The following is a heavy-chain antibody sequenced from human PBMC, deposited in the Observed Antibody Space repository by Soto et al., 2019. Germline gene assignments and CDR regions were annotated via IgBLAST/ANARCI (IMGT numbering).Heavy chain of an antibody. CDR3: AKCGYSYGWRNYFDY. D-gene: IGHD5-18*01. V-gene: IGHV3-23*01. CDR1: GFTFSSYA. CDR2: ISGSGGST. Sequence: LRLSCAASGFTFSSYAMSWVRQAPGKGLEWVSAISGSGGSTYYADSVKGRFTISRDNSKNTLYLQMNSLRAEDTAVYYCAKCGYSYGWRNYFDYWGQGTLVTVSS. J-gene: IGHJ4*02.